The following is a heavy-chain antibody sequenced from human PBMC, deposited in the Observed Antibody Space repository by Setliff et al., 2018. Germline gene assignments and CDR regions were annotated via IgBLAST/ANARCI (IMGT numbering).Heavy chain of an antibody. Sequence: LSLTCTVSGGSISSSSYYWGWIRQPPGKGLEWIGSIYYTGSTYYNPSLKSRVTMSVDTSKRQFSLKLGSATAADTAVYYCARDMGQPYYFESWGLGTLVTVSS. CDR2: IYYTGST. CDR1: GGSISSSSYY. V-gene: IGHV4-39*07. CDR3: ARDMGQPYYFES. D-gene: IGHD1-1*01. J-gene: IGHJ4*02.